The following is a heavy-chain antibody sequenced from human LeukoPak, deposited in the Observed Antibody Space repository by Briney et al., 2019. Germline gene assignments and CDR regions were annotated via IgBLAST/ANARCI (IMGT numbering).Heavy chain of an antibody. CDR3: AKGSWQDS. D-gene: IGHD3-10*01. V-gene: IGHV3-23*01. Sequence: QPGGSLRLSFAASGXTFSSSVMNWVRQAPGKGLEWVSAISTSGGTTYYADSVKGRFTISRDNSKNTLYLQMNSLRGEDTAVYYCAKGSWQDSWGQGTLVTVSS. J-gene: IGHJ4*02. CDR1: GXTFSSSV. CDR2: ISTSGGTT.